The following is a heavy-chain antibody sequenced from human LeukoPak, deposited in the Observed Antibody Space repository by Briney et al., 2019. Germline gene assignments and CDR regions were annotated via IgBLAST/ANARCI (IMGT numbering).Heavy chain of an antibody. CDR1: GFTFSDYY. V-gene: IGHV3-11*06. J-gene: IGHJ5*02. CDR3: ARDRGRRRATNWFDP. Sequence: KPGGSLRLSCAASGFTFSDYYMSWIRQAPGKGLEWVSYISSSSSYTNYADSVEGRLTISRDNAKNSLYLQMNSLRAEDTAVYYCARDRGRRRATNWFDPWGQGTLVTVSS. D-gene: IGHD3-16*01. CDR2: ISSSSSYT.